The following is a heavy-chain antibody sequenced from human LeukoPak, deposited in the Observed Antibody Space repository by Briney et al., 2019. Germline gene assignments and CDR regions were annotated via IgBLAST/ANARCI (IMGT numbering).Heavy chain of an antibody. CDR1: GFTFSNAL. D-gene: IGHD1-26*01. J-gene: IGHJ5*02. V-gene: IGHV3-7*01. CDR2: IKQDGSEK. CDR3: ARTVGATNH. Sequence: GGSLRLSCAPSGFTFSNALMTWVRQAPGKGLEWVANIKQDGSEKYYVDSVKGRFTISRDNSKNSLYLQMNSLRAEDTAVYYCARTVGATNHWGQGTLVTVSS.